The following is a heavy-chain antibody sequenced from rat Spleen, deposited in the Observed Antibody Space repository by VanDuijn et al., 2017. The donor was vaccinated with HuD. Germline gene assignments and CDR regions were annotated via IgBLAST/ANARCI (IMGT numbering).Heavy chain of an antibody. CDR1: GFTFSDYY. CDR3: ARHRLYYYDGTYYYSRVMDA. CDR2: ISYEGTST. V-gene: IGHV5-22*01. D-gene: IGHD1-12*02. Sequence: EVQLVESGGGLMQPGRSLKLSCAASGFTFSDYYMAWVRQAPKKGLEWVASISYEGTSTYYGDSVKGRFTISRDNAKSTLYLQMDSLRSEDTATYYCARHRLYYYDGTYYYSRVMDAWGQGASVTVSS. J-gene: IGHJ4*01.